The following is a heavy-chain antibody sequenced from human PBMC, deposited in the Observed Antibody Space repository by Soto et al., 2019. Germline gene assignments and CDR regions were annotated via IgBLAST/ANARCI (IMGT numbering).Heavy chain of an antibody. CDR3: ARAPTVPSYWYFDL. J-gene: IGHJ2*01. CDR2: IIPIFGTA. D-gene: IGHD4-17*01. Sequence: QVQLVQSGAEVKKPGSSVKVSCKASGGTFSSYAISWVRQAPGQGLEWMGGIIPIFGTANYAQKFQGRVTIPAAESTGAAYMELSSLRSEDTAVYYCARAPTVPSYWYFDLWGRGTLVTVSS. V-gene: IGHV1-69*12. CDR1: GGTFSSYA.